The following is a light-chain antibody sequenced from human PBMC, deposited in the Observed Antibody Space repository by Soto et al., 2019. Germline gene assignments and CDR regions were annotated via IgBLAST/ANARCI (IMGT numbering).Light chain of an antibody. V-gene: IGKV3D-20*02. CDR2: DAS. J-gene: IGKJ5*01. Sequence: EIVLTQSPGTLSLSPGERATLSCRASQSVSSSYLAWYQQKPGQPPRLLIYDASNRATGIPARFSGSGSGTDFTLTISSLEPEDFGVYYCQQRGSWPPITFGQGTRLEIK. CDR3: QQRGSWPPIT. CDR1: QSVSSSY.